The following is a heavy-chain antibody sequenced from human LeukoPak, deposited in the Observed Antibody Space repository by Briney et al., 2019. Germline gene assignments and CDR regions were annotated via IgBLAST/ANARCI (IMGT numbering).Heavy chain of an antibody. CDR3: AKDPVPAAARHFDY. CDR1: GFTFSTYA. D-gene: IGHD2-2*01. V-gene: IGHV3-30-3*01. CDR2: TSSDGTVK. J-gene: IGHJ4*01. Sequence: GGSLRLSCAASGFTFSTYAMHWVRQAPGKGLEWVAVTSSDGTVKYYPDSVKGRFTISRDNSKNTLYLQVNSLRPEDTGVYYCAKDPVPAAARHFDYWGQGTLVTVSS.